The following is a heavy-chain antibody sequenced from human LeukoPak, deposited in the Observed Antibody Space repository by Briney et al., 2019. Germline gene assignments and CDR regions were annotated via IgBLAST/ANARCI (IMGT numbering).Heavy chain of an antibody. D-gene: IGHD5-24*01. J-gene: IGHJ3*02. Sequence: ASVKVSCKASGYTFTDYYVHWVRQAPGQGLEWMGWINPNSGVTHYPQKFQGRVTMTRDTSTSTVYMELNSLRSEDTAVYYCARVRDGYNDAYDIWGQGTMVTVHS. CDR1: GYTFTDYY. CDR2: INPNSGVT. CDR3: ARVRDGYNDAYDI. V-gene: IGHV1-2*02.